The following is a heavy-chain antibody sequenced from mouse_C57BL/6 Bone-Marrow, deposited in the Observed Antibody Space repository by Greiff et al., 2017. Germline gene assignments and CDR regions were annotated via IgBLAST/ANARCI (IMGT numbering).Heavy chain of an antibody. CDR3: ACITTVVSHGWYFDV. CDR2: ISSGSSTI. CDR1: GFTFSDYG. D-gene: IGHD1-1*01. V-gene: IGHV5-17*01. J-gene: IGHJ1*03. Sequence: EVKLQESGGGLVKPGGSLKLSCAASGFTFSDYGMHWVRQAPEKGLEWVAYISSGSSTIYYADTVKGRFTISRDNAKNPLFLQMTSLRSEDTAMYYCACITTVVSHGWYFDVWGTGTTVTVAS.